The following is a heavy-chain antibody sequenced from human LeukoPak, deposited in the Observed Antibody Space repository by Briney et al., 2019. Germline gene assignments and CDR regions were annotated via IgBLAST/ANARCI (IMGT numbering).Heavy chain of an antibody. CDR2: ISGSGGST. J-gene: IGHJ4*02. V-gene: IGHV3-23*01. CDR3: AKDRGYCSGGSCYFDF. D-gene: IGHD2-15*01. Sequence: GGSLRLSCAASGFTFSSYAMSWVRQAPGKGLEWVTAISGSGGSTYYADSVKGRFTISRDNSKNTLYLQMNSLRAEDTAVYYCAKDRGYCSGGSCYFDFWGQGTLVTVSS. CDR1: GFTFSSYA.